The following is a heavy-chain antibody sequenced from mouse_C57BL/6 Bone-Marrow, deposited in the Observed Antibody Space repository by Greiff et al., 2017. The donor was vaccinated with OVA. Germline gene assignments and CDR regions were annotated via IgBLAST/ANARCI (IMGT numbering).Heavy chain of an antibody. CDR1: GYTFTSYW. D-gene: IGHD1-1*01. J-gene: IGHJ1*03. V-gene: IGHV1-64*01. CDR2: IHPNSGST. Sequence: QVQLQQPGAELVKPGASVKLSCKASGYTFTSYWMHWVKQRPGQGLEWIGMIHPNSGSTNYNEKFKSKATLTVDKSSSTAYMQLSSLTSEDSAVYYCARPVITTVVDWYFDVWGTGTTVTVSS. CDR3: ARPVITTVVDWYFDV.